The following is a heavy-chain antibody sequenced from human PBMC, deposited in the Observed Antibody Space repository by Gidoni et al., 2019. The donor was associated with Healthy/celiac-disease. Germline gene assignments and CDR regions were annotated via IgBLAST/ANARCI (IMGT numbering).Heavy chain of an antibody. D-gene: IGHD3-10*01. V-gene: IGHV3-64D*08. CDR3: VKVSLLWFGELSNFDY. J-gene: IGHJ4*02. CDR1: GFTFSSHA. CDR2: ISSNGGST. Sequence: EVQLVESGGGLVQPGGSLRPSCSASGFTFSSHAMHWVRQAPGKGLEYVSAISSNGGSTYYADSVKGRFTISRDNSKNTLYLQMSSLRAEDTAVYYCVKVSLLWFGELSNFDYWGQGTLVTVSS.